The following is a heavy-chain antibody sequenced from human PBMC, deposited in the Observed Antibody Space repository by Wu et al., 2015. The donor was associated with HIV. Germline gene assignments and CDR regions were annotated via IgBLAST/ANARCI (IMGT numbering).Heavy chain of an antibody. CDR2: INPDNDRT. Sequence: QVHLVQSGAGVKKPMASVKVSCRTSGASYIHWVRQAPGQGLEWMGWINPDNDRTNFAQKFQVRVTMTRDTSISTAYMTLSRLRSDDTAIYYCARAVAGRFFDWLPQLDYWGQGTLVTVSS. CDR3: ARAVAGRFFDWLPQLDY. CDR1: GASY. J-gene: IGHJ4*02. V-gene: IGHV1-2*02. D-gene: IGHD3-9*01.